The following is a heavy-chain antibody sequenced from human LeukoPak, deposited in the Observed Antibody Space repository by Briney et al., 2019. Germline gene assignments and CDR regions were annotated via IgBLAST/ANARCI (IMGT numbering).Heavy chain of an antibody. CDR3: ARLTRGSGTPYGGNPRDGGLFDY. V-gene: IGHV4-59*08. Sequence: SETLSLTCTVSGGSISSYYWSWIRQPPGKGLEWIGYIYYSGSTNYNPSLKSRVTISVDTSKNQFSLKLSSVTAADTAVYYCARLTRGSGTPYGGNPRDGGLFDYWGQGTLVTVSS. D-gene: IGHD4-23*01. CDR2: IYYSGST. CDR1: GGSISSYY. J-gene: IGHJ4*02.